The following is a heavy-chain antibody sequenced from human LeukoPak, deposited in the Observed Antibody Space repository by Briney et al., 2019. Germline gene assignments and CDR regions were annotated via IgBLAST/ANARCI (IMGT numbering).Heavy chain of an antibody. CDR3: SAPSYFDYVWANYPGANVFDI. CDR1: GFTFSSYE. CDR2: ISSSGSTI. J-gene: IGHJ3*02. V-gene: IGHV3-48*03. Sequence: GGSLRLSCAASGFTFSSYEMNWVRQAPGKGLEWVSYISSSGSTIYYADSVKGRFTISRDNAKNSLYLQMSSLKTEDTAVYYCSAPSYFDYVWANYPGANVFDIWGQGSTVTVSS. D-gene: IGHD3-16*02.